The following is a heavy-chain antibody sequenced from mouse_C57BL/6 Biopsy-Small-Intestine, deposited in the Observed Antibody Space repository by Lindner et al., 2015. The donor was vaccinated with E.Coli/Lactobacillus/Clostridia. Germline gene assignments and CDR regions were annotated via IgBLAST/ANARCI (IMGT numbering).Heavy chain of an antibody. Sequence: VQLQESGADLVRPGASVTLSCKASGYTFTDYEMHWVKQTPVYGLEWIGSTDPETGGTTYNQKFKDKAILTADKSSSTAYMELRSLTSDDSAVFYCARGGNYEGFDYWGQGTTLTVSS. CDR3: ARGGNYEGFDY. J-gene: IGHJ2*01. CDR1: GYTFTDYE. D-gene: IGHD2-4*01. V-gene: IGHV1-15*01. CDR2: TDPETGGT.